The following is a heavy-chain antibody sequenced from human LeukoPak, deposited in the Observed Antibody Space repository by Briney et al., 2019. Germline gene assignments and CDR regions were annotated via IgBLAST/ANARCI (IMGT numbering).Heavy chain of an antibody. Sequence: SETLSLTCTASGGSISSSSYYWGWIRQPPGKGLEWIGSIYYSGSTYYNPSLKSRVTISVDTSKNQFSLKLSSVTAADTAVYYCARRVASSREGSNWFDPWGQGTLVTVSS. J-gene: IGHJ5*02. V-gene: IGHV4-39*01. CDR1: GGSISSSSYY. D-gene: IGHD6-13*01. CDR2: IYYSGST. CDR3: ARRVASSREGSNWFDP.